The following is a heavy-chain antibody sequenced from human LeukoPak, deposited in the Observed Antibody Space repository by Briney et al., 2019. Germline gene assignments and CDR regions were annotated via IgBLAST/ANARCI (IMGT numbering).Heavy chain of an antibody. CDR2: INRGRIT. V-gene: IGHV4-34*01. CDR3: ARLRGYNYDNSGYQLPDYFDL. CDR1: GGSFSGYY. J-gene: IGHJ4*02. Sequence: PSETLSLTCAVYGGSFSGYYWSFIRQPPGQGLEWLGEINRGRITNYNPSLKTRVTMSIDTSKIQFSLRLSSVTAADTAVHYCARLRGYNYDNSGYQLPDYFDLWGQGSPVTVSS. D-gene: IGHD3-22*01.